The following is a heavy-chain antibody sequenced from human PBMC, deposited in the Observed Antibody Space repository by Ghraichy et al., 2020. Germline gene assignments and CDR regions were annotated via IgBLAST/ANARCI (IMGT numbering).Heavy chain of an antibody. CDR1: GFTFSSYS. D-gene: IGHD6-19*01. CDR3: ARDAYEYSSGWGPVDY. CDR2: ISSSSSTI. Sequence: GGSLRLSCAASGFTFSSYSMNWVRQAPGKGLEWVSYISSSSSTIYYADSVKGRFTISRDNAKNSLYLQMNSLRAEDTAVYYCARDAYEYSSGWGPVDYWGQGTLVTVSS. J-gene: IGHJ4*02. V-gene: IGHV3-48*01.